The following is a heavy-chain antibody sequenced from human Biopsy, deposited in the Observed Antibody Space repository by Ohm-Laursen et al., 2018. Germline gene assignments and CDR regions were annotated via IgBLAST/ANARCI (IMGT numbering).Heavy chain of an antibody. Sequence: GSSVKVSRKVSGYTLNELSMHWVRQVPGKGLEWMGGFAPENGKTVYAQNFQARVSLTEDTSTDTAYMELRSLRSEDTAVYYCAADINVWNVNYWGQGTQVTVSS. J-gene: IGHJ4*02. V-gene: IGHV1-24*01. CDR3: AADINVWNVNY. CDR2: FAPENGKT. D-gene: IGHD1-1*01. CDR1: GYTLNELS.